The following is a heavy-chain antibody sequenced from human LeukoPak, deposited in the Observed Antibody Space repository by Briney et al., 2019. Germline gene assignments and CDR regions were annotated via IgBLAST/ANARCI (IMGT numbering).Heavy chain of an antibody. CDR1: GGSISSGDYY. CDR3: ARYYCSGTNCPGIDY. Sequence: SETLSLTCTVSGGSISSGDYYWSWSRQPPGKGLEWIGYIYYSGSTYYNPSLKSRVTMSVDTSKNQFSLKLSSVTAADTAVYYCARYYCSGTNCPGIDYWGQGTLVTVS. V-gene: IGHV4-30-4*01. J-gene: IGHJ4*02. D-gene: IGHD2-2*01. CDR2: IYYSGST.